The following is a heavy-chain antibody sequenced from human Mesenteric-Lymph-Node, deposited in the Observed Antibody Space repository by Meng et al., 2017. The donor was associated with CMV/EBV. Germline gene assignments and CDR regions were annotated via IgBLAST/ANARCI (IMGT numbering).Heavy chain of an antibody. CDR3: ARVYGRKSLNFYYGMDV. V-gene: IGHV4-34*11. CDR1: GGSFSGYY. Sequence: SETLSPTCAAHGGSFSGYYWSWIRQPPGKGLEWIGYTDDVGSTSHNPSLRSRASISIDTSKNQFALRLTSVTAADTAVYYCARVYGRKSLNFYYGMDVWGQGTTVTVSS. J-gene: IGHJ6*02. CDR2: TDDVGST. D-gene: IGHD4-17*01.